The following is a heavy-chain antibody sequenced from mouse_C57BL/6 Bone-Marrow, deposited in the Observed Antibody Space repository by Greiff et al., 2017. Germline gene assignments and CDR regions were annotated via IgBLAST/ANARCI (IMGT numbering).Heavy chain of an antibody. CDR2: ISNGAGST. V-gene: IGHV5-12*01. CDR3: ARDGNPYAMDY. CDR1: GFTFSDYY. D-gene: IGHD2-1*01. J-gene: IGHJ4*01. Sequence: EVKLVESGGGLVQPGGSLKLSCAASGFTFSDYYMYWVRQTPEKRLEWVAYISNGAGSTYYPDTVKGRFTISRDNAKNTLYLQMSRLKSEDTAMYYCARDGNPYAMDYWGQGTSVTVSS.